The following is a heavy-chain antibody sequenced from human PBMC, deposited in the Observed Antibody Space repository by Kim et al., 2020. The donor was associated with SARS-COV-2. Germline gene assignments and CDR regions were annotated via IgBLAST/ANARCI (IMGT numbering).Heavy chain of an antibody. CDR3: ARIAPLYYYDSSGAN. V-gene: IGHV4-34*01. J-gene: IGHJ1*01. D-gene: IGHD3-22*01. CDR2: INHSGST. Sequence: SETLSLTCAVYGGSFSGYYWSWIRQPPGKGLEWIGEINHSGSTNYNPSLKSRVTISVDTSKNQFSLKLSSVTAADTAVYYCARIAPLYYYDSSGANWGQG. CDR1: GGSFSGYY.